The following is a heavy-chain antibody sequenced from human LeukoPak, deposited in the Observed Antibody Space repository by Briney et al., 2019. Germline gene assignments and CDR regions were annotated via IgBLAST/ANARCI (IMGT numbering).Heavy chain of an antibody. CDR2: ISGAGRDT. D-gene: IGHD5-12*01. V-gene: IGHV3-21*01. J-gene: IGHJ4*02. CDR3: AREHRYAFDN. CDR1: GLTFPRYA. Sequence: GGSLRLSCAASGLTFPRYAFAWVPQAPGRGLQWDSGISGAGRDTFYSDSVKGRFTISRDKARNSLYLQMNSLRVEDTAVYYCAREHRYAFDNWGQGTLVSVSS.